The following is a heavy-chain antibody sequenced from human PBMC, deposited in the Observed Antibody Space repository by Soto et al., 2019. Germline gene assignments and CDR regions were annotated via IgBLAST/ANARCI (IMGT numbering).Heavy chain of an antibody. D-gene: IGHD3-16*01. CDR2: ISPYTGDT. Sequence: QVQLVQSGDEMKKPGASVRVSCKASGYIFVNYGIAWVRQAPGQGLEWMGWISPYTGDTHSASKVQGRLTMTTDTSTSTAHMGLGSLTSDDTAVYYCAMVDNYVTPTPQDVWGQGTTVTVSS. J-gene: IGHJ6*02. CDR1: GYIFVNYG. V-gene: IGHV1-18*01. CDR3: AMVDNYVTPTPQDV.